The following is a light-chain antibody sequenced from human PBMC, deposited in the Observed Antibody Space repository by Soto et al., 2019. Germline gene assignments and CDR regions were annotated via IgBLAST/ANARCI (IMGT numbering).Light chain of an antibody. CDR3: QQYAAQSPWT. V-gene: IGKV1-5*03. CDR2: KGA. J-gene: IGKJ1*01. Sequence: DVQMTQSPSTLSASVGDKVTITCRASQSIRSTWLAWFQQSPGKAPNVLTYKGATLARGVSSRFSGSGSGTEFTHTISSLQPDDFATYFCQQYAAQSPWTFGQGTRVE. CDR1: QSIRSTW.